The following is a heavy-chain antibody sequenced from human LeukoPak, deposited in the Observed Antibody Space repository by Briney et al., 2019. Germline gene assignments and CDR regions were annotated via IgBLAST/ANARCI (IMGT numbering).Heavy chain of an antibody. J-gene: IGHJ4*02. CDR1: GFTFSNYS. CDR3: ARDSPYYDILSDYTYFDY. V-gene: IGHV3-21*01. CDR2: ISSSSSYI. Sequence: GSLRLSCAASGFTFSNYSMNWVRQAPGKGLEWVASISSSSSYIYYADSVKGRFTISGDNAKDSLYLQMNSLRAEDTAVYYCARDSPYYDILSDYTYFDYWGQGTLVTVSS. D-gene: IGHD3-9*01.